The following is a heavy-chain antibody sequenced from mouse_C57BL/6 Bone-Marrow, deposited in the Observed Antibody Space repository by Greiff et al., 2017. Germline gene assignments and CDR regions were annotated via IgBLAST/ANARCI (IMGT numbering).Heavy chain of an antibody. CDR2: IDPSDSDT. CDR1: GYTFTSYW. CDR3: ARWGLLRAWFAY. V-gene: IGHV1-52*01. D-gene: IGHD2-1*01. Sequence: VQLQQPGAELVRPGSSVKLSCKASGYTFTSYWMHWVKQRPIQGLEWIGNIDPSDSDTHYNQKFKDKATLTVDKSSSTAYMQLSSLTSEDSAVYYCARWGLLRAWFAYWGQGTLVTGSA. J-gene: IGHJ3*01.